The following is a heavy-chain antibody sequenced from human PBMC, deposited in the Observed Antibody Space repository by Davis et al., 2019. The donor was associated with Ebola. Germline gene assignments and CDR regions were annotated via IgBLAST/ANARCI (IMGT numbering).Heavy chain of an antibody. V-gene: IGHV3-73*01. D-gene: IGHD4-17*01. CDR2: FRSKANSYAT. CDR3: SVTTGGMDV. Sequence: GGSLRPSCAASGFTFSGSAMHWVRKAPGKGLEWVGRFRSKANSYATAYAASVKGRFTISRDDSKNTAYLQMNSLKTEDTAVYYCSVTTGGMDVWGQGTTVTVSS. J-gene: IGHJ6*02. CDR1: GFTFSGSA.